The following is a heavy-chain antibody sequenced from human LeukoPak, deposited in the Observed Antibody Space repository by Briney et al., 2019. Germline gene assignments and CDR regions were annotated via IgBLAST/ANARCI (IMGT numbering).Heavy chain of an antibody. Sequence: PGRSLRLSCAASGFTFSGHGMHWVRQAPGKGLEWVAVIWSDGTDKYYADSVKGRFTISRDNSKNTLYLEMNSLRAEDTAVYYCARASQTIVTFCDYWGQGTLVTVSS. CDR1: GFTFSGHG. CDR2: IWSDGTDK. D-gene: IGHD4-11*01. J-gene: IGHJ4*02. V-gene: IGHV3-33*01. CDR3: ARASQTIVTFCDY.